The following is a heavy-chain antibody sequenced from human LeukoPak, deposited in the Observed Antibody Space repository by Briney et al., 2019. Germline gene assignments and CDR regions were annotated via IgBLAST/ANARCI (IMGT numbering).Heavy chain of an antibody. Sequence: ASVKVSCKASGYTFTGYYMHWVRQAPGQGPEWMGWINPNSGGTDYAQKFQGRVTMTRDTPINTAYMEVISLRPDDTAVYYCARGRYCSDGNCYHNWFDPWGQGTLVIVSS. CDR2: INPNSGGT. V-gene: IGHV1-2*02. J-gene: IGHJ5*02. D-gene: IGHD2-15*01. CDR1: GYTFTGYY. CDR3: ARGRYCSDGNCYHNWFDP.